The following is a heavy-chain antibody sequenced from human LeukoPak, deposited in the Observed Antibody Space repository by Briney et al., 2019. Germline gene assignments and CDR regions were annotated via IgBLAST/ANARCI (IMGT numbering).Heavy chain of an antibody. CDR1: GFTFSNYW. CDR3: ARSAYYGRTGYYYDY. V-gene: IGHV3-74*01. D-gene: IGHD3-22*01. CDR2: IQTDGSST. Sequence: GGSLRLSCAASGFTFSNYWMHWVRHAPGEGLVWVSRIQTDGSSTTYADSVKGRFTISRDNAKNTLYLQMNSLRAEDTAVYYCARSAYYGRTGYYYDYWGQGTLVTVSS. J-gene: IGHJ4*02.